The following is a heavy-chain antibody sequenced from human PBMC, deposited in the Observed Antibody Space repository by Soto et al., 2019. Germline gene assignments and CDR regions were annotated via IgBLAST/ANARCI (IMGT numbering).Heavy chain of an antibody. J-gene: IGHJ4*02. CDR3: ARHNGRVVVPAAIYFDY. V-gene: IGHV4-39*01. D-gene: IGHD2-2*01. CDR1: GGSISSSSYY. Sequence: QLQLQESGPGLVKPSETLSLTCTVSGGSISSSSYYWGWIRQPPGKGLEWIGSIYYSGSTYYNPSLKSRVTISVDTSKNQFSLKLSSVTAADTAVYYCARHNGRVVVPAAIYFDYWGQGTLVTVSS. CDR2: IYYSGST.